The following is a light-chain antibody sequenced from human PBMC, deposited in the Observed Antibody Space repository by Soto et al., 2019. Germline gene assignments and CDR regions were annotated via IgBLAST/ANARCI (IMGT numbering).Light chain of an antibody. CDR2: DAS. V-gene: IGKV1-33*01. Sequence: DIQMTQSPSSVFASVGDRVTITCQASQDISDFLNWYHQKPGKASKVLIYDASNLQTGVPSRFNGRRSGTDFILTISSLQPDDSGTYYCQQYDDLPITFGQGTRLEIK. J-gene: IGKJ5*01. CDR3: QQYDDLPIT. CDR1: QDISDF.